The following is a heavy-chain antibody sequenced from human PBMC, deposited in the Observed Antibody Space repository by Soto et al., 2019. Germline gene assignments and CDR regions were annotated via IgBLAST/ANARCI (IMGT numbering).Heavy chain of an antibody. CDR1: GGSISSYY. V-gene: IGHV4-59*01. CDR3: ARETPVMTTVTRDAFDI. CDR2: IYYSGST. Sequence: QVQLQESGPGLVKPSETLSLTCTVSGGSISSYYWSWIRQPPGKGLEWIGYIYYSGSTNYNPSLKSRVTISVDTSKNQFSLKLSSVTAADTAVYYCARETPVMTTVTRDAFDIWGQGTMVTVSS. J-gene: IGHJ3*02. D-gene: IGHD4-17*01.